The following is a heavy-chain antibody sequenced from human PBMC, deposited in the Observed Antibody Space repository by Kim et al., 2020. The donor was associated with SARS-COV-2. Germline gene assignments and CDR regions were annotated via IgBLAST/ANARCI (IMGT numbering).Heavy chain of an antibody. V-gene: IGHV4-31*03. Sequence: SETLSLTCTVSGGSISSGGYYWSWIRQHPGKGLEWIGYIYYSGSTYYNPSLKSRVTISVDTSKNQFSLKLSSVTAADTAVYYCAREDYSSGWYQFDYWGQGTLVTVSS. CDR1: GGSISSGGYY. CDR3: AREDYSSGWYQFDY. D-gene: IGHD6-19*01. J-gene: IGHJ4*02. CDR2: IYYSGST.